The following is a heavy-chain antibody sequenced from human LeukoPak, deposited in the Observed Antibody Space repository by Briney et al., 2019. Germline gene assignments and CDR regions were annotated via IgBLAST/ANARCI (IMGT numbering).Heavy chain of an antibody. CDR1: GGSISSGGYY. V-gene: IGHV4-31*11. D-gene: IGHD1-26*01. CDR3: ARHAFKCGGSYCVSYAFDI. J-gene: IGHJ3*02. CDR2: IYYSGST. Sequence: SETLSLTCAVSGGSISSGGYYGSWIRQHPGKGLEWIGYIYYSGSTYYNPSLKSRVTISVDTSKNQFSLKLSSVTAADTAVYYCARHAFKCGGSYCVSYAFDIWGQGTMVTVSS.